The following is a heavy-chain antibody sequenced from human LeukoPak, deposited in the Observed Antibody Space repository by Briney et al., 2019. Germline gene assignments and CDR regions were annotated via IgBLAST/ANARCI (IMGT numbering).Heavy chain of an antibody. D-gene: IGHD5-24*01. V-gene: IGHV1-69*04. Sequence: SVKVSCKASGGTLTSHGISWVRQAPGQGLEWMGRIIPIRNAVNYAQKFQGRLTITAETSTSTAYMDLSSLRSEDTALYYCATDRAEQQGVQLYYYFGMDVWGQGTTVTVSS. CDR3: ATDRAEQQGVQLYYYFGMDV. CDR2: IIPIRNAV. J-gene: IGHJ6*02. CDR1: GGTLTSHG.